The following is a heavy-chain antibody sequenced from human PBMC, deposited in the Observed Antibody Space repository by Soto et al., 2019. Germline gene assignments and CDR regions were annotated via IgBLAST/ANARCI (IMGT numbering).Heavy chain of an antibody. Sequence: QVHLVESGGGVVRPGRSLRLACEASGFTFSTYGMHWVRQAPGKGLQWVAVIWYDGTNAYYADSVKGRFTISRDNSKDTQYLEMNNLRTEDTAVYYCARVEAPLIHSDHYYYGMDVWGQGTTVTV. CDR1: GFTFSTYG. J-gene: IGHJ6*02. V-gene: IGHV3-33*01. CDR2: IWYDGTNA. CDR3: ARVEAPLIHSDHYYYGMDV. D-gene: IGHD5-18*01.